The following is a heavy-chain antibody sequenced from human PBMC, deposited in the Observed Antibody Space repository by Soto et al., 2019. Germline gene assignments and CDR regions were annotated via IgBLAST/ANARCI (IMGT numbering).Heavy chain of an antibody. CDR3: AREADHEYFEY. Sequence: SVKVSCKASGCTFGSYPISWVRQAPGQGLEWIGGIIPMFDIVHFAQKFQGRVTIIADEFTDTSYMELSSLRSEDTAVYYCAREADHEYFEYWGQGTLVTVSS. CDR2: IIPMFDIV. V-gene: IGHV1-69*13. CDR1: GCTFGSYP. J-gene: IGHJ4*02. D-gene: IGHD6-6*01.